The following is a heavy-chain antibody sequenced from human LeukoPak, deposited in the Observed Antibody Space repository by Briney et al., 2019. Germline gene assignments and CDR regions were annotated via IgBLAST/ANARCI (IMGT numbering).Heavy chain of an antibody. D-gene: IGHD4-17*01. CDR1: GYSFTSYW. Sequence: GESLKISCKGSGYSFTSYWIGWVRQMPGKGLEWTGIIYPGDSDTRYSLSVQGQVTISVDKSITTAYMQWSSLKASDSGMYYCARLSTVTTFPQFFDYWGQGTLVTVSS. V-gene: IGHV5-51*01. CDR3: ARLSTVTTFPQFFDY. CDR2: IYPGDSDT. J-gene: IGHJ4*02.